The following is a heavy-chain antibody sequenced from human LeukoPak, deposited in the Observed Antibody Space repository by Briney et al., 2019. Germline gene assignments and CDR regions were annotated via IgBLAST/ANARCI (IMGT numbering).Heavy chain of an antibody. CDR3: TTAGSHGH. V-gene: IGHV3-7*01. CDR2: TNENGGAQ. J-gene: IGHJ4*02. CDR1: GFTSSDYW. D-gene: IGHD1-26*01. Sequence: PGGSLRLSCAASGFTSSDYWMAWVRQAPGKGLEWVGNTNENGGAQFYVDSVKGRFTVTRDNSKNSVYLQMESLGVDDSGVYYGTTAGSHGHWGQGVLVTVSS.